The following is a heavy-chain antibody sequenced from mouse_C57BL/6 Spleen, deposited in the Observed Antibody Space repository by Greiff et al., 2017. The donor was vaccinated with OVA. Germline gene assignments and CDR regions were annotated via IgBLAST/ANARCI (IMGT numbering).Heavy chain of an antibody. CDR2: ISSGSSTI. CDR1: GFTFSDYG. D-gene: IGHD2-10*02. CDR3: ATNLVYAMDY. V-gene: IGHV5-17*01. J-gene: IGHJ4*01. Sequence: DVMLVESGGGLVKPGGSLKLSCAASGFTFSDYGMHWVRQAPEKGLEWVAYISSGSSTIYYADTVKGRFTISRDNAKNTLFLQMTSLRSEDTAMYYCATNLVYAMDYWGQGTSVTVSS.